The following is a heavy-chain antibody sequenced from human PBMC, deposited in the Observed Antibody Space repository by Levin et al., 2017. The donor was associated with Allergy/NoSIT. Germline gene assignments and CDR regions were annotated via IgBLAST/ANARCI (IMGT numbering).Heavy chain of an antibody. V-gene: IGHV1-46*01. CDR3: ARVWEGAPFDI. D-gene: IGHD1-26*01. Sequence: GESLKISCEASGYTFTSYYLHWVRQAPGQGLQWMGLINLNSGSTIYAQRFHGRVTMTRDTSTSTVYMELSSLRPEDTAVYYCARVWEGAPFDIWGQGTTVTVSS. J-gene: IGHJ3*02. CDR2: INLNSGST. CDR1: GYTFTSYY.